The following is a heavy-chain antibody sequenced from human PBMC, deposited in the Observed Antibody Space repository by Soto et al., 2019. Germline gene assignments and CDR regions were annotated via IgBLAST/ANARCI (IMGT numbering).Heavy chain of an antibody. CDR1: GGTFSSYA. CDR3: ASSRITFGGVILPFDD. Sequence: SVKVSCKASGGTFSSYAISWVRQAPGQGLEWMGGIIPIFGTANYAQKFQGRVTITADKSTSTAYMELSSLRSEDTAVYYCASSRITFGGVILPFDDWGQGTLVTVSS. J-gene: IGHJ4*02. V-gene: IGHV1-69*06. D-gene: IGHD3-16*01. CDR2: IIPIFGTA.